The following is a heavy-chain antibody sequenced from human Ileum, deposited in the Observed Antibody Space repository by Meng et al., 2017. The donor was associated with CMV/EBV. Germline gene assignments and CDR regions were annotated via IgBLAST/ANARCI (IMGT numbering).Heavy chain of an antibody. Sequence: GESLKISCVASEYTFRSYAMDWVRQAPGKGLEWVSAILVDGVTTFYADSVKGRFTISRDNAKNSLYLQMNSLRAEDTAVYYCARVRFGELCMDVWGQGTTVTVSS. J-gene: IGHJ6*02. CDR2: ILVDGVTT. CDR1: EYTFRSYA. V-gene: IGHV3-23*01. D-gene: IGHD3-10*01. CDR3: ARVRFGELCMDV.